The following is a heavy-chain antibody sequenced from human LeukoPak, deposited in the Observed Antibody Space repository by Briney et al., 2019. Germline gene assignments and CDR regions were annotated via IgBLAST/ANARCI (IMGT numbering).Heavy chain of an antibody. D-gene: IGHD6-19*01. CDR1: GGSISSYY. V-gene: IGHV4-39*01. Sequence: PSETLSLTCTVSGGSISSYYWGWIRQPPGKGLEWIGSIYYSGSTYYNPSLKSRVTISVDTSKNQFSLKLSSVTAADTAVYYCARHPDSSGWFVRDYWGQGTLVTVSS. J-gene: IGHJ4*02. CDR2: IYYSGST. CDR3: ARHPDSSGWFVRDY.